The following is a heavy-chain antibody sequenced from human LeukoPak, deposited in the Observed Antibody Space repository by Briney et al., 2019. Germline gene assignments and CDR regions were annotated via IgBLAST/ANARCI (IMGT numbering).Heavy chain of an antibody. Sequence: SETLSLTCTVSGYSISSGYYWGWIRQPPGKGLEWIGSFYHSGSTYYNPSLKSRVTISVDTSKNQFSLKLSSVTAADTAVYYCARLEGVRLGDAFDIWGQGTMVTVSS. V-gene: IGHV4-38-2*02. D-gene: IGHD6-25*01. J-gene: IGHJ3*02. CDR1: GYSISSGYY. CDR3: ARLEGVRLGDAFDI. CDR2: FYHSGST.